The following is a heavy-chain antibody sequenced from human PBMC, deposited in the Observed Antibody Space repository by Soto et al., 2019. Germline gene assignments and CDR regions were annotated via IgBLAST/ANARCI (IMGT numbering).Heavy chain of an antibody. J-gene: IGHJ4*02. V-gene: IGHV3-74*01. Sequence: EVQLVESGGGLVQPGGSLRPSWAVSGFSFSNYWLNGVRQAPGKGLVWVSRIKNDESTTRTADSVRGRFTISRDNAKNTLYLQMNSPRAEDTAVYYCARDGDGDIPLDHWGRGALVTVSS. CDR1: GFSFSNYW. CDR2: IKNDESTT. CDR3: ARDGDGDIPLDH.